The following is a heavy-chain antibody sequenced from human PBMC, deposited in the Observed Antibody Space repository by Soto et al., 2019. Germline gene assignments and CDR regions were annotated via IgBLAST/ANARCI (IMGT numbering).Heavy chain of an antibody. J-gene: IGHJ4*02. D-gene: IGHD4-17*01. CDR3: AKDTGSGDPTFDY. CDR2: ISGSGGST. V-gene: IGHV3-23*01. Sequence: PWGSLRLSCAASGFTFSSYAMSWVRQAPGKGLEWASAISGSGGSTYYADSVKGRFTISRDNSKNTLYLQMNSLRAEDTAVYYCAKDTGSGDPTFDYWGQGTLVTVSS. CDR1: GFTFSSYA.